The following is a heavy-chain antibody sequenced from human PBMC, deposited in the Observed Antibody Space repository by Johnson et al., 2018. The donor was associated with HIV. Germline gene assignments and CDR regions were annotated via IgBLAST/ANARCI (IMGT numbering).Heavy chain of an antibody. CDR2: ISYDASKK. V-gene: IGHV3-30*04. CDR1: GFTFSSYA. J-gene: IGHJ3*02. Sequence: QVQLVESGGGVVQPGRSLRLSCAASGFTFSSYAMHWVRQAPGRGLEWVAVISYDASKKYYADSVKGRYTISRDNSKNTLFLQMNSRRAEDTAVYYCARDGVYSSPHDASDIWSQGTMVTVSS. D-gene: IGHD6-13*01. CDR3: ARDGVYSSPHDASDI.